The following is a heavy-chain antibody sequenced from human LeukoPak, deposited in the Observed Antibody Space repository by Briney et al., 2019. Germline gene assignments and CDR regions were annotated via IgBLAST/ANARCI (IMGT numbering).Heavy chain of an antibody. CDR1: GYTFTSYG. J-gene: IGHJ4*02. D-gene: IGHD6-19*01. Sequence: ASVKVSCKASGYTFTSYGISWVRQAPGQGLESMGWISAYNGNTNYAQRLQGRVTMTTDTSTSTAYMELRSLRSDDTAVYYCARALAVAGTGDYWGQGTLVTVSS. CDR3: ARALAVAGTGDY. CDR2: ISAYNGNT. V-gene: IGHV1-18*01.